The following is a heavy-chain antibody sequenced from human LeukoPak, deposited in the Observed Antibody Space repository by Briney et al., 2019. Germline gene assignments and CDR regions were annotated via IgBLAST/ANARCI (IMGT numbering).Heavy chain of an antibody. Sequence: GGSLRLSCAASGFTFSTYEFNWVRQAPGKGLEWVAYIGVGDNAIYYADSVRGRFTTSRDNAQNSLYLEMHSLRVEDSALYYCARETANCGGDCFDYWGQGTLVTVSS. J-gene: IGHJ4*02. CDR3: ARETANCGGDCFDY. V-gene: IGHV3-48*03. CDR2: IGVGDNAI. CDR1: GFTFSTYE. D-gene: IGHD2-21*01.